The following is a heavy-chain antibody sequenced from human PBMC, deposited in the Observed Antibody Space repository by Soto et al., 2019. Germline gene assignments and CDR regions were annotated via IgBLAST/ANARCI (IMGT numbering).Heavy chain of an antibody. CDR2: IYYTGST. Sequence: SETLSLTCTVSGGSINSFYWSWIRQSPGKGPEWIGYIYYTGSTVYNPSLKRRTTISLDTSKNQFSLNLTSVTAADTAVYYCARVRYGSGSYLHAFDYWGQGTLVTVSS. J-gene: IGHJ4*02. CDR1: GGSINSFY. D-gene: IGHD3-10*01. CDR3: ARVRYGSGSYLHAFDY. V-gene: IGHV4-59*01.